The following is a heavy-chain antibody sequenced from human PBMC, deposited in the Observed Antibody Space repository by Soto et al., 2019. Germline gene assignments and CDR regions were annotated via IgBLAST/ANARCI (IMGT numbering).Heavy chain of an antibody. CDR1: GFTFNTNS. CDR3: ANGSIWTKGYDC. D-gene: IGHD3-9*01. Sequence: PGGSLRLSCAASGFTFNTNSMNWVRQAPGKGLEWVSSISSSSYYIYYADSVKGRFTISRDNARNSLYLQMNSLRAEDTAVYFCANGSIWTKGYDCWGQGTLVTVSS. J-gene: IGHJ4*02. CDR2: ISSSSYYI. V-gene: IGHV3-21*01.